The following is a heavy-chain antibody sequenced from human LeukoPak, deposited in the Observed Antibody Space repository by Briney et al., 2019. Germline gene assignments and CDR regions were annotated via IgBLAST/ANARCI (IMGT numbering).Heavy chain of an antibody. J-gene: IGHJ6*03. CDR1: GFTFDGYA. V-gene: IGHV3-9*01. CDR3: AKGGTYYYYYMDV. Sequence: PGRSLRLSCAASGFTFDGYAMHWVRQAPGKGLEWVSGISWNSGSIGYADSVKGRFTISRDNAKNSLYLQMNSLRAEDTALYYCAKGGTYYYYYMDVWGKGTTVTVSS. D-gene: IGHD3-16*01. CDR2: ISWNSGSI.